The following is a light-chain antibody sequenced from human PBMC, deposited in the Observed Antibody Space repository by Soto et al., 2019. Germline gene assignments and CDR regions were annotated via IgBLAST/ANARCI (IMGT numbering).Light chain of an antibody. CDR1: SSDVGGYNY. J-gene: IGLJ2*01. CDR3: SSYTSSSTPVV. V-gene: IGLV2-14*01. Sequence: QSALTQPASVSGSPGQSITISCTGTSSDVGGYNYVSWYQQHPGKAPKLMIYDVSNRPSGVSDRFSGSKSVNTASLTISGLPAEDEADYYCSSYTSSSTPVVFGGGTQLTVL. CDR2: DVS.